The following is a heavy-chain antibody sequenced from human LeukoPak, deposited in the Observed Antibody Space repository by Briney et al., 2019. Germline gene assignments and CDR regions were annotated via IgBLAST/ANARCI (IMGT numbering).Heavy chain of an antibody. J-gene: IGHJ3*02. D-gene: IGHD3-22*01. CDR3: ARVGGSLTMIVVARGAFDI. CDR2: VDYSGST. Sequence: SETLSLTCTASGGSIGSGYGCWIRLRPGWELEWVGYVDYSGSTNYNPSLKSRVTISVDTSKTQCSLKLSSVTAADTAVYYCARVGGSLTMIVVARGAFDIWGQGTMVTVSS. CDR1: GGSIGSGY. V-gene: IGHV4-59*01.